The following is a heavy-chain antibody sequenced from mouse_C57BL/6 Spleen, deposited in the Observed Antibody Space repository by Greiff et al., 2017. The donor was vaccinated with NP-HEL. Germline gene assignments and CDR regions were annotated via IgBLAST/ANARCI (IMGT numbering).Heavy chain of an antibody. Sequence: EVQLVESGAELVRPGASVKLSCTASGFNIKDDYMHWVKQRPEQGLEWIGWIDPENGDTEYASKFQGKATITADTSSNTAYLQLSSLTSEDTAVYYCTTGYGNYAFAYWGQGTLVTVSA. J-gene: IGHJ3*01. CDR3: TTGYGNYAFAY. V-gene: IGHV14-4*01. CDR1: GFNIKDDY. CDR2: IDPENGDT. D-gene: IGHD2-10*02.